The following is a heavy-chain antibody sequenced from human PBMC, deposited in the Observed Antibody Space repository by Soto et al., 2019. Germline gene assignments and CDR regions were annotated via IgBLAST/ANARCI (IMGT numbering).Heavy chain of an antibody. J-gene: IGHJ5*02. CDR2: IDGSGGTT. D-gene: IGHD3-10*01. CDR3: AKNSGWFNT. Sequence: GGSLRLSCAASGFPFSSTDMTWVRQAPGKGLEWVSTIDGSGGTTYYADSVKGRFTISRDNSINTVFLQMNSLRADDTALYFCAKNSGWFNTWGQGALVTVSS. CDR1: GFPFSSTD. V-gene: IGHV3-23*01.